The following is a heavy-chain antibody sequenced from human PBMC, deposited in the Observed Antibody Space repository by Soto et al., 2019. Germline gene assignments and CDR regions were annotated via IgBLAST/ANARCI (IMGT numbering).Heavy chain of an antibody. D-gene: IGHD3-22*01. CDR3: AKDGVDYDSSGYYYPYGY. CDR1: GFTFSSYA. CDR2: ISGSGGST. V-gene: IGHV3-23*01. Sequence: GGSLRLSCAASGFTFSSYAMSWVRQAPGKGLEWVSAISGSGGSTYYADSVKGRFTISRDNSKNTLYLQMNSLRAEDTAVYYCAKDGVDYDSSGYYYPYGYWGQGTLVTVSS. J-gene: IGHJ4*02.